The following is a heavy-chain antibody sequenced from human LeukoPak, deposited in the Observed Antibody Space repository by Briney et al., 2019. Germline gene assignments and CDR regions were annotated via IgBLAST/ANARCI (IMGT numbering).Heavy chain of an antibody. CDR2: ISYDGSNK. CDR1: GFTFSSYG. V-gene: IGHV3-30*18. CDR3: AKLGTGTEVDY. Sequence: GGSLRLSCAAYGFTFSSYGMHWVRQAPGKGLEWVAVISYDGSNKYYADSVKGRFTISRDNSKNTLYLQMNSLRAEDTAVYYCAKLGTGTEVDYWGQGTLVTVSS. J-gene: IGHJ4*02. D-gene: IGHD1-1*01.